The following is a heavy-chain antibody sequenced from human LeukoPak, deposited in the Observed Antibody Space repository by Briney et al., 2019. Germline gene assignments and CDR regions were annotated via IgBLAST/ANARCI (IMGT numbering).Heavy chain of an antibody. CDR1: GYTSTSYD. D-gene: IGHD3-22*01. J-gene: IGHJ6*03. Sequence: GASVKVSCKASGYTSTSYDINWVRQATGQGLEWMGWMNPNSGNTGYAQKFQGRVTITRNTSISTAYMELSSLRSEDTAVYYCARVYYDSSGYYYYMDVWGKGTTVTVSS. V-gene: IGHV1-8*03. CDR3: ARVYYDSSGYYYYMDV. CDR2: MNPNSGNT.